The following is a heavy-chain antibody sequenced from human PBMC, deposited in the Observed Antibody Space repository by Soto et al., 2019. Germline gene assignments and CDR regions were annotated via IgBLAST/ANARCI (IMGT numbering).Heavy chain of an antibody. V-gene: IGHV1-69*02. J-gene: IGHJ6*03. D-gene: IGHD2-15*01. CDR1: GGTFSSYT. CDR3: ARGPPEYCSGGSGVPVHYYYMDV. CDR2: IIPILGIA. Sequence: SVKVSCKASGGTFSSYTISWVRQAPGQGLEWMGRIIPILGIANYAQKFQGRVTITGDKSTSTAYMELSSLRSEDTAVYYCARGPPEYCSGGSGVPVHYYYMDVWGKGTTVTVSS.